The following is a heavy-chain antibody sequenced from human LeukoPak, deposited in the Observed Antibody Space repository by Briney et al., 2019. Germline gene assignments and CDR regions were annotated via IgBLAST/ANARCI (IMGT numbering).Heavy chain of an antibody. CDR2: ISYDGSNK. J-gene: IGHJ4*02. V-gene: IGHV3-30*18. CDR1: GFTFSSYG. Sequence: GGSLRLSCAASGFTFSSYGMHWVRQAPGKGPEWVAVISYDGSNKYYADSVKGRFTISRDNSKNTLYLQMNSLRAEDTAVYYCAKDRYSGSYYGYFDYWGQGTLVTVSS. D-gene: IGHD1-26*01. CDR3: AKDRYSGSYYGYFDY.